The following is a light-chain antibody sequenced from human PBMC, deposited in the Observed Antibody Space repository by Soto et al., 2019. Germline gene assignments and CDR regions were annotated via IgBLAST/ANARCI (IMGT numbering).Light chain of an antibody. J-gene: IGKJ1*01. Sequence: ALSLEKRVSPVLCRMAKKSVKSSYLAWHQQKPGQAPRLRIYGASSRATGIPDRFSGSGSGTDFTLTISRLEPEDFAVYYCQQSGSSPPTCPFSQGT. CDR1: KSVKSSY. V-gene: IGKV3-20*01. CDR2: GAS. CDR3: QQSGSSPPTCP.